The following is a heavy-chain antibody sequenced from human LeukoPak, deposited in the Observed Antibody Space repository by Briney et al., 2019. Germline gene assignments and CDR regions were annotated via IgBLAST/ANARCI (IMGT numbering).Heavy chain of an antibody. J-gene: IGHJ4*02. CDR2: INPNSGGT. CDR3: ARDHGYYDILTGDYPTYYFDY. CDR1: GYTLTGYY. V-gene: IGHV1-2*02. D-gene: IGHD3-9*01. Sequence: ASVKVSCKATGYTLTGYYMHWVRQPPAQGLEWMGLINPNSGGTNYSQKFQGRVTMTRDTSISTAYMELSRLRSDDTGVYYCARDHGYYDILTGDYPTYYFDYWGQGTLVTVSS.